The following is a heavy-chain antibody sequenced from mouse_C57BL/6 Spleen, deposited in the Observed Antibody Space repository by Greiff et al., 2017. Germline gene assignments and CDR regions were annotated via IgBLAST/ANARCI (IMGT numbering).Heavy chain of an antibody. CDR1: GYTFTSYW. CDR3: ARDGYDSGAMDD. D-gene: IGHD2-2*01. Sequence: VQLQQPGAELVRPGSSVKLSCKASGYTFTSYWMHWVKQRPIQGLEWIGNIDPSDSETHSNQKFKDKATLTVAKSSSTAYMQLSSLTSEDAAVYYCARDGYDSGAMDDWGQGTSVTVSS. J-gene: IGHJ4*01. V-gene: IGHV1-52*01. CDR2: IDPSDSET.